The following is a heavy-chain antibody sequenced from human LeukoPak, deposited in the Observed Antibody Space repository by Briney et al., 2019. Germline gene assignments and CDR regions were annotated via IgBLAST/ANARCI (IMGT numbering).Heavy chain of an antibody. J-gene: IGHJ6*02. D-gene: IGHD6-19*01. V-gene: IGHV3-48*03. CDR1: GFTFRSYE. Sequence: GGLRLSCAASGFTFRSYEMNWVRQAPGKGLEWVSYISSSGSTIYYADSVKGRFTISRDNAKNSLYLQMNSLRAEDTAVYYCARVSSGWYLYYYYGMDVWGQGTTVTVSS. CDR3: ARVSSGWYLYYYYGMDV. CDR2: ISSSGSTI.